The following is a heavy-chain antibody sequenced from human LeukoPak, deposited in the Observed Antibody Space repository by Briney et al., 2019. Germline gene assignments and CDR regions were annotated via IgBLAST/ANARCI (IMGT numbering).Heavy chain of an antibody. V-gene: IGHV1-46*01. J-gene: IGHJ4*02. D-gene: IGHD2-8*02. CDR3: VREESGGYFDY. CDR2: IAPSVDTT. CDR1: GFIFTNYL. Sequence: ASVKVSCKSSGFIFTNYLLHWVRQAPGQGLEWVGRIAPSVDTTNYAQKFRDRVTMTRDTSTNTVYMELRSLRSEDTAVYYCVREESGGYFDYWGQGTLVSVSS.